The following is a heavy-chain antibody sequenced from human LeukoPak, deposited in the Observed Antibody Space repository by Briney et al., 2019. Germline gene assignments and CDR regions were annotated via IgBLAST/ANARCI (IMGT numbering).Heavy chain of an antibody. V-gene: IGHV1-2*02. CDR3: ATLLWFGDFDY. CDR1: GYLFTGFF. J-gene: IGHJ4*02. Sequence: ASVKVSCKASGYLFTGFFIHWVRRAPGQGLEWMGSVSPNNGDTDYAQNFEGRVTMTTDTSTRTANMQLSGLRFDDTAVYYCATLLWFGDFDYWGQGTPVTVSS. CDR2: VSPNNGDT. D-gene: IGHD3-10*01.